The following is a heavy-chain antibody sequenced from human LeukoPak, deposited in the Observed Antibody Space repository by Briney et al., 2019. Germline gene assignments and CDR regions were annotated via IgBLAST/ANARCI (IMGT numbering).Heavy chain of an antibody. CDR1: GFTFSRYG. CDR2: ISYDGSNK. J-gene: IGHJ4*02. Sequence: PGRSLRLSCAASGFTFSRYGMHWVRQAPGKGLEWVAVISYDGSNKYYADSVKGRFTISRDNSKNTLYLQMNSLRAEDTAVYYCAKGFFYYDSSGYLRGPFDYWGQGTLVTVSS. D-gene: IGHD3-22*01. V-gene: IGHV3-30*18. CDR3: AKGFFYYDSSGYLRGPFDY.